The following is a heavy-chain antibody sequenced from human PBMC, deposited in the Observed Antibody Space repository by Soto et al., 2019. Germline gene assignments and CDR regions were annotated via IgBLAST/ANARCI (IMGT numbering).Heavy chain of an antibody. Sequence: ASVKVSCKASGYSFTSYDINWVRQATGQGLEWMGWMNPNSGNTGYAQKFQGRVTMTRNTSISTAYMELSSLRSEDTAVYYCARPLIPREYRPTTVTPYWYFDLWGRGTLVTVSS. D-gene: IGHD4-17*01. CDR1: GYSFTSYD. V-gene: IGHV1-8*01. CDR2: MNPNSGNT. J-gene: IGHJ2*01. CDR3: ARPLIPREYRPTTVTPYWYFDL.